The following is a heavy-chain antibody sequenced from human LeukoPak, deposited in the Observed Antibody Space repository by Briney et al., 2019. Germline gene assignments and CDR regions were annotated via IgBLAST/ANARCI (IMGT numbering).Heavy chain of an antibody. V-gene: IGHV3-7*03. D-gene: IGHD5-18*01. CDR3: AKDLEEEDSYGIYDFDY. Sequence: GGSLSLSCAASGFTFSSYWMNWARQAPGKGLEWVASINHNGNVNYYVDSVKGRFTISRDNSKNTLYLQMNSLRAEDTAVYYCAKDLEEEDSYGIYDFDYWGQGTLVTVSS. CDR2: INHNGNVN. CDR1: GFTFSSYW. J-gene: IGHJ4*02.